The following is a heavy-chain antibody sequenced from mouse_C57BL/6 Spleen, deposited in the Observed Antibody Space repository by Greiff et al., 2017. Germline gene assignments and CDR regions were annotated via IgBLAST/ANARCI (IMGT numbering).Heavy chain of an antibody. CDR3: AREDGRGYYYAMDY. CDR1: GYTFTSYW. Sequence: VQLQQPGAELVRPGSSVKLSCKASGYTFTSYWMHWVKQRPIQGLEWIGNIDPSDSETHYNQKFKDKATLTVDKSSSTAYMQLSSLTSEDSAVYYCAREDGRGYYYAMDYWGQGTSVTVSS. V-gene: IGHV1-52*01. J-gene: IGHJ4*01. D-gene: IGHD1-1*01. CDR2: IDPSDSET.